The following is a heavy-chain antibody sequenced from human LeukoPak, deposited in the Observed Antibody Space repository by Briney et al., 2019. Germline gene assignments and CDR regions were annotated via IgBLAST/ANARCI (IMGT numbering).Heavy chain of an antibody. V-gene: IGHV1-2*02. J-gene: IGHJ5*02. CDR2: ISLNSGDT. D-gene: IGHD3-10*01. Sequence: ASVKVSCKASGYTFTASYMHWVRQAPGQGLEWVGWISLNSGDTNYAQKFQGRVTMTRDTSIGAAYMELSSLTFDDTAVYYCATPSGGSGRWGDNWFDPWGQGTLVTVSS. CDR3: ATPSGGSGRWGDNWFDP. CDR1: GYTFTASY.